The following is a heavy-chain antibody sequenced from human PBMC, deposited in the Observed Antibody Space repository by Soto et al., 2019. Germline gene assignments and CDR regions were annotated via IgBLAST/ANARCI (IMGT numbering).Heavy chain of an antibody. J-gene: IGHJ4*02. Sequence: SGPTLVNPTQTLTLTCTFSGFSLTTRPMGVGWIRQPPGKALEWLVFIYWDDDNRYSPSLKSRITVTKDNSKKQVVLTMTDMDPVDTATYYCAHRLGGYTWNDGYFDFWGQGVPVTVSS. CDR2: IYWDDDN. CDR1: GFSLTTRPMG. D-gene: IGHD5-12*01. CDR3: AHRLGGYTWNDGYFDF. V-gene: IGHV2-5*02.